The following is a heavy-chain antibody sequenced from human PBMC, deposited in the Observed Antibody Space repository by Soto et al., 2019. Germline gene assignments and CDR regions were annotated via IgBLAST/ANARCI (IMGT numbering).Heavy chain of an antibody. Sequence: SETLSLTCTVSGGSISDYYWSWIRQPPGKGLEWIGYIYYSGSTYYNPSLKSRVTISVDTSRNQFSLKLTSVTAADTAVYYCARHLTATTLVSGMDVWGQGTTVTV. CDR3: ARHLTATTLVSGMDV. CDR2: IYYSGST. J-gene: IGHJ6*02. CDR1: GGSISDYY. V-gene: IGHV4-59*08. D-gene: IGHD4-17*01.